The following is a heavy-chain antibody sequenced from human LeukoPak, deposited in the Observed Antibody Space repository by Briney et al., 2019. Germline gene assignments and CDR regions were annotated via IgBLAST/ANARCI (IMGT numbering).Heavy chain of an antibody. CDR3: ARGVRGSQKLDY. CDR2: SGAYIGNT. V-gene: IGHV1-18*01. CDR1: GYVFSSFG. J-gene: IGHJ4*02. D-gene: IGHD1-26*01. Sequence: ASVKISCKASGYVFSSFGVCWVRQALGQGLEWMGWSGAYIGNTNYAQKFQGRLTMTTDASMSIAYMELRSLRSDDTAVYYCARGVRGSQKLDYWGQGTLVTVSS.